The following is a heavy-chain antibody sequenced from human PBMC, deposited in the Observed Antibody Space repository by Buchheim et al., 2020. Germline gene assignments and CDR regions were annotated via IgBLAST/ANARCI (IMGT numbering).Heavy chain of an antibody. CDR2: IYTRGST. CDR3: ARDGYCGGDCYAAFDI. J-gene: IGHJ3*02. Sequence: QVQLQESGPGLVKPSETLSLTCTVSCGSISSYYWSWLRQPAGKGLEWIGRIYTRGSTNYNPSLKSRVTISVVTSTHPFSLLLSSVTAADTAVYYCARDGYCGGDCYAAFDIWGQGT. CDR1: CGSISSYY. D-gene: IGHD2-21*02. V-gene: IGHV4-4*07.